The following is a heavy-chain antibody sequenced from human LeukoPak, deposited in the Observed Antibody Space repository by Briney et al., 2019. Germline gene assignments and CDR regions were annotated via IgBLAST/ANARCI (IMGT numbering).Heavy chain of an antibody. D-gene: IGHD3-22*01. J-gene: IGHJ4*02. CDR3: AREGSSGSWGYFDY. V-gene: IGHV3-20*03. CDR1: GFTVDDYG. CDR2: INWNGGST. Sequence: PGGSLRLSSAGAGFTVDDYGMSWVPPAPGKGLEWGSGINWNGGSTGYADSVKGRFTISRDNAKNSLYLQMNSLRAEDTALYYCAREGSSGSWGYFDYWGQGTLVTVSS.